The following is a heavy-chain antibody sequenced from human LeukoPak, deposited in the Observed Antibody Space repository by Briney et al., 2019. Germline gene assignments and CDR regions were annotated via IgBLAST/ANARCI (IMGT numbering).Heavy chain of an antibody. CDR2: INAGNGNT. V-gene: IGHV1-3*03. CDR3: ARGGAAPAGFDP. CDR1: GYTFTGYY. D-gene: IGHD3-10*01. J-gene: IGHJ5*02. Sequence: GASVKVSCKASGYTFTGYYMHWVRQAPGQGLEWMGWINAGNGNTKYSQEFQGRVTITRDTSASTAYMELSSLRSEDMAVYYCARGGAAPAGFDPWGQGTLVTVSS.